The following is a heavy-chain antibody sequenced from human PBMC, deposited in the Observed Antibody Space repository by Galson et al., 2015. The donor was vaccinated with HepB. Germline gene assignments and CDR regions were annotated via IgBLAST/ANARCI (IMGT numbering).Heavy chain of an antibody. J-gene: IGHJ4*02. CDR2: ISSNWGST. V-gene: IGHV3-64D*06. CDR1: GFTFSSYA. CDR3: VNVTRDVGYYSSGWYEPQYYFDY. Sequence: SLRLSCAASGFTFSSYAMHWVRQAPGKGLEYVSAISSNWGSTYYADSVKGRFTISRDNSKNTLYLQMSSLRAEDTAVYYCVNVTRDVGYYSSGWYEPQYYFDYWGQGTLVTVSS. D-gene: IGHD6-19*01.